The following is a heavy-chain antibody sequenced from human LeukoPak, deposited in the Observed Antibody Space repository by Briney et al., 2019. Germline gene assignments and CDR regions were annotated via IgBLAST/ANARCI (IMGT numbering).Heavy chain of an antibody. CDR3: ARDLDYSTGFDY. J-gene: IGHJ4*02. D-gene: IGHD4-11*01. Sequence: PVGSLRLSCATSGFTFSSSTFGSYTMNWVRQAPGKGLEWVSSISSTGTYIYYTDSVKGRFTISRDIANSLLYLQMNSLRADDTAVYYCARDLDYSTGFDYCGQGALFSASS. V-gene: IGHV3-21*01. CDR1: GFTFSSSTFGSYT. CDR2: ISSTGTYI.